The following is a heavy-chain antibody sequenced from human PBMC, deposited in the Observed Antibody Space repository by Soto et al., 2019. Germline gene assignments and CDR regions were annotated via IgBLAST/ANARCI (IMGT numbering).Heavy chain of an antibody. J-gene: IGHJ3*01. V-gene: IGHV1-69*02. CDR3: ARHGANPLSAFQAFDF. D-gene: IGHD4-17*01. CDR2: A. Sequence: ANSAQKFQGRVTITADKSTTTAYMELRSLRSEDTAVYYCARHGANPLSAFQAFDFWGQGTMVTVSS.